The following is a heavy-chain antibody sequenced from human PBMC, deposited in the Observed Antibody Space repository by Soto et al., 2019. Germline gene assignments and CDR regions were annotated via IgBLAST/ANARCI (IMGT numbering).Heavy chain of an antibody. Sequence: SETLSLTCAVYGGSFSGYYWSWIRQPPGKGLEWIGEINHSGSTNYNPSLKSRVTISVDTSKNQFSLKLSSVTAADTAVYDCARADRSSDYDDYDGIGAFDNWGQGTMVTDSS. J-gene: IGHJ3*02. V-gene: IGHV4-34*01. CDR2: INHSGST. D-gene: IGHD4-17*01. CDR3: ARADRSSDYDDYDGIGAFDN. CDR1: GGSFSGYY.